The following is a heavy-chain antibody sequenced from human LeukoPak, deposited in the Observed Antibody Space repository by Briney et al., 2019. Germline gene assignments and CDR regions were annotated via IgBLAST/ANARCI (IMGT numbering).Heavy chain of an antibody. CDR3: AVIGSLSNYYYMDV. CDR2: MNPNSGNT. D-gene: IGHD2/OR15-2a*01. V-gene: IGHV1-8*03. CDR1: GYPSTVYY. J-gene: IGHJ6*03. Sequence: ATLKASSKHSGYPSTVYYISWVRAAPGQRLGWVGWMNPNSGNTVYAQKFQGRVTITRNTSISTAYMELGSLRSEDTAVYYCAVIGSLSNYYYMDVWGKGTTVTVSS.